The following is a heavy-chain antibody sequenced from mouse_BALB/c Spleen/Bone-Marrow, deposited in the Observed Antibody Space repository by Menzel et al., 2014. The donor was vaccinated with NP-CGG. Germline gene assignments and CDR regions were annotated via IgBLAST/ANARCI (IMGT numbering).Heavy chain of an antibody. CDR2: INTNGGNP. CDR3: ARGLDY. CDR1: GFTFSSYG. J-gene: IGHJ2*01. V-gene: IGHV5-6-3*01. Sequence: EVKLQESGGGLVQPGGSLKLSCAASGFTFSSYGMSWVRQTPDKRLELVATINTNGGNPYYPDSVKGRFTISRDNAKNTLYLQMSSLKSEDTAMYYCARGLDYWGQGTTLTVSS.